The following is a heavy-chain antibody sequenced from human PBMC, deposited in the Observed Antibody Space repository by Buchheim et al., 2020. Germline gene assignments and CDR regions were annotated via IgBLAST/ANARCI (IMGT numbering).Heavy chain of an antibody. V-gene: IGHV1-46*01. CDR1: GHTFINFH. J-gene: IGHJ4*02. Sequence: QVQLVQSGAEVQKPGASVRLSCKASGHTFINFHIHWVRQAPGQGLEWVGILNPGDGATSYAEKFRDRVALTRDTSATTFYMDLSSLTSEDSAIYHCVHEVTATFYFSVWGQGAL. CDR3: VHEVTATFYFSV. CDR2: LNPGDGAT. D-gene: IGHD2-21*02.